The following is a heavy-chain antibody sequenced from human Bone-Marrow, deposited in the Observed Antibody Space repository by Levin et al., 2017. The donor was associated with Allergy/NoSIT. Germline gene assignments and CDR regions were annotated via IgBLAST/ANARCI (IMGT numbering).Heavy chain of an antibody. CDR3: ATDYDY. V-gene: IGHV1-24*01. J-gene: IGHJ4*02. CDR1: GYPLTDFY. Sequence: GASVKVSCKVSGYPLTDFYMHWVRQAPGKGLEWMGGFDPEDGEAIYAPKFQGRVTMTEDTSTDTAYMELRSLTYEDTAVYWCATDYDYWGQGTLVTVSS. CDR2: FDPEDGEA.